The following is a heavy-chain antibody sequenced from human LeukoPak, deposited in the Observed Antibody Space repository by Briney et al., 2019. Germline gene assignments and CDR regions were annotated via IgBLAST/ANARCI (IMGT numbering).Heavy chain of an antibody. Sequence: GASVKVSCKASGYTFTGYYMHWVRRAPGQGLEWMGWINPNSGGTNYAQKFQGRVTMTRDTSISTAYMELSRLRSDDPAVYYCARDPSEYGDYVFDYWGQGTLVTVSS. CDR1: GYTFTGYY. CDR2: INPNSGGT. D-gene: IGHD4-17*01. V-gene: IGHV1-2*02. CDR3: ARDPSEYGDYVFDY. J-gene: IGHJ4*02.